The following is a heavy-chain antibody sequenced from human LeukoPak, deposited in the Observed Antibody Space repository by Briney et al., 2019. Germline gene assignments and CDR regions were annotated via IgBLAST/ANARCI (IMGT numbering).Heavy chain of an antibody. CDR1: GFNFSSYG. D-gene: IGHD2-8*01. V-gene: IGHV3-33*06. CDR2: IWYDGSHK. J-gene: IGHJ4*02. CDR3: AKDMGLISDY. Sequence: PGRSLRLSCAASGFNFSSYGLHWVRQAPGKGLEWVAVIWYDGSHKYYADSVKGRFTISRDNFKNKLYLQMNSLRAEDTAVYYCAKDMGLISDYWGQGTLVTVSS.